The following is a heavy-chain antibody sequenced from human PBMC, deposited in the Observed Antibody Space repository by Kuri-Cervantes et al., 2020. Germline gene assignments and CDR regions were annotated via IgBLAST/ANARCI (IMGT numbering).Heavy chain of an antibody. V-gene: IGHV3-11*06. Sequence: GESLKISCAASGFTFSDYYMSWIRQAPGKGLEWVSIISTGSGFIKYADSVKGRFTISRDNAKNSLFLQMNSLRAEDTAVYYCVRESPEWKVQGIMTFWGQGTLVTVSS. J-gene: IGHJ4*02. CDR2: ISTGSGFI. CDR3: VRESPEWKVQGIMTF. CDR1: GFTFSDYY. D-gene: IGHD3-10*01.